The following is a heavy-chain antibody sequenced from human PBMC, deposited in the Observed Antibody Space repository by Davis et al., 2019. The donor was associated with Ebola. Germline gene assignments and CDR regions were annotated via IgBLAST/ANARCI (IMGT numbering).Heavy chain of an antibody. Sequence: ASVKVSCKASGYTFSNYYMHWVRQAPGQGLEWMGMINPNDGRTIYAQKFQDRVTITADKSTSTAYMELSGLRSEDTAVYYCARDLGYNYDANIDYWGQGTLVTVSS. V-gene: IGHV1-46*01. CDR2: INPNDGRT. CDR3: ARDLGYNYDANIDY. CDR1: GYTFSNYY. J-gene: IGHJ4*02. D-gene: IGHD4/OR15-4a*01.